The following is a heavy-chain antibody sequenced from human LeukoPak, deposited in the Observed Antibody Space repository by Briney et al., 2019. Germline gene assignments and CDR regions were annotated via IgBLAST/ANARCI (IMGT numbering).Heavy chain of an antibody. J-gene: IGHJ4*02. CDR2: IYSGGST. CDR1: GFTVSSNY. D-gene: IGHD3-22*01. V-gene: IGHV3-53*01. Sequence: GGSLRLSCAASGFTVSSNYMSWVRPAPRKGLEWVSVIYSGGSTYYADSVKGRFAISRDNSKTTLYLQMSSLRAEDTAVYYCARATYYYASSGYYVFYFANWGQGTLVTVSS. CDR3: ARATYYYASSGYYVFYFAN.